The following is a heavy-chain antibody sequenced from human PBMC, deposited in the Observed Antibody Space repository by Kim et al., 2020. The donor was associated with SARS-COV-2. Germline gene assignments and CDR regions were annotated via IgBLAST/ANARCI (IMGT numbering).Heavy chain of an antibody. V-gene: IGHV1-2*04. CDR1: GYTFTGYY. D-gene: IGHD6-6*01. Sequence: ASVKVSCKASGYTFTGYYMHWVRQAPGQGLEWMGWINPNSGGTNYAQKFQGWVTMTRDTSISTAYMELSRLRSDDTAVYYCARVPSPTYSSSSWGPFDYWGQGTLVTVSS. J-gene: IGHJ4*02. CDR2: INPNSGGT. CDR3: ARVPSPTYSSSSWGPFDY.